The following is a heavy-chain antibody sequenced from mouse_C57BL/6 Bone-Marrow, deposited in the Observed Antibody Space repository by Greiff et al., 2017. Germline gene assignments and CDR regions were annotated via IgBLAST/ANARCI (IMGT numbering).Heavy chain of an antibody. Sequence: QVQLQQSGPGLVQPSQSLSITCTVSGFSLTSYGVHWVRQSPGKGLEWLGVIWCGGSTDYNAAFISRLSISKDNSKSQVFFKMNSLQADDAAIYYCARNFEYDVFAYWGQGTLVTVSA. J-gene: IGHJ3*01. D-gene: IGHD2-12*01. CDR3: ARNFEYDVFAY. CDR2: IWCGGST. CDR1: GFSLTSYG. V-gene: IGHV2-2*01.